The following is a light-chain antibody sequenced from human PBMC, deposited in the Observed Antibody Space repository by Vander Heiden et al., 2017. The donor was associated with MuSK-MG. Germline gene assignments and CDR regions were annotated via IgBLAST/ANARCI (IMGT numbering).Light chain of an antibody. V-gene: IGKV3-20*01. Sequence: EIVLTQSPRTLSLSPGDRATLSCRATQSVHSNYLAWYQQKPGQAPRLLVYGASSKATGIPDRFSGSGSGTDFTLTISRLEPEDFAVYYCQQYGSSPETFGQGTKLEIK. J-gene: IGKJ2*01. CDR1: QSVHSNY. CDR3: QQYGSSPET. CDR2: GAS.